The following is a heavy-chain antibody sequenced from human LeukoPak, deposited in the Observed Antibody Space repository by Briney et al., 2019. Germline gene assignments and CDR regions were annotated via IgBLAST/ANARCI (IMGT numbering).Heavy chain of an antibody. J-gene: IGHJ4*02. CDR1: GGSISSYY. V-gene: IGHV4-59*08. D-gene: IGHD2-2*01. CDR2: ISYSGST. Sequence: SETLSLTCTVSGGSISSYYWSWIRQPPGKGLEWIGYISYSGSTNYNPSLKSRVTISVDTSKNQFSLKLSSVTAADTAVYYCARFCCSSTTSDYWGQGTLVTVSS. CDR3: ARFCCSSTTSDY.